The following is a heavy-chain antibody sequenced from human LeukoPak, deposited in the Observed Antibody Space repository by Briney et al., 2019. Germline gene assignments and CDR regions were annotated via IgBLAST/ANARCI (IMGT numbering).Heavy chain of an antibody. CDR3: ARVATMVREAHCVDP. V-gene: IGHV1-3*01. CDR1: GYTFTTYA. J-gene: IGHJ5*02. Sequence: GASVKVSCKASGYTFTTYAMHWVRQAPGQRLEWMGLINAGNGNTKYSQKFQGRVTMTRNTSISTAYMELSSLRSEDTAVYYCARVATMVREAHCVDPWGQGTLVTVSS. CDR2: INAGNGNT. D-gene: IGHD3-10*01.